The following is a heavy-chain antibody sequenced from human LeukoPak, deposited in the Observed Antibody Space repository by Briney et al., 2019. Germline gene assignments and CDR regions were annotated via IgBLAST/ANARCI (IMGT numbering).Heavy chain of an antibody. J-gene: IGHJ3*02. CDR2: IYYSGST. CDR1: GGSISSYY. CDR3: ARDRAVEMATIQEGFDI. D-gene: IGHD5-24*01. Sequence: PSKTLSLTCTVSGGSISSYYWSWIRQPPGKGLEWIGYIYYSGSTNYNPSLKSRVTISVDTSKNQFSLKLSSVTAADTAVYYCARDRAVEMATIQEGFDIWGQGTMVTVSS. V-gene: IGHV4-59*01.